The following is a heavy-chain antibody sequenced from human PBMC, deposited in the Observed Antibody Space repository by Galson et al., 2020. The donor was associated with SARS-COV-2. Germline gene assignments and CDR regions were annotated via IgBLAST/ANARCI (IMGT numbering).Heavy chain of an antibody. CDR2: IYWDDEK. CDR1: GFSLRTTGVG. J-gene: IGHJ4*02. D-gene: IGHD2-21*01. CDR3: AHKPRGTGSYSY. V-gene: IGHV2-5*02. Sequence: KMSGPTLVKPTQTLTLTCTFSGFSLRTTGVGVGWIRQSPGKALEWLALIYWDDEKRYTPSLETRLTITKDTSKNQVVLTMTNMDPVDTAKYYCAHKPRGTGSYSYWGQGTLVTVST.